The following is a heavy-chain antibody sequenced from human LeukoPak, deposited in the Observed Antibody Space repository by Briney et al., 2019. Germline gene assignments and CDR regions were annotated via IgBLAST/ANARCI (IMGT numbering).Heavy chain of an antibody. CDR3: ARHAYYYDSSGSFDY. D-gene: IGHD3-22*01. CDR2: IYYSGST. CDR1: GGSISSYY. Sequence: SETLSLTCTVSGGSISSYYWSWIRQPPGKGLEWIGYIYYSGSTNYNPSLNSRVTISVDTSKNQFSLKLSSVTAADTAVYYCARHAYYYDSSGSFDYWGQGTLVTVSS. V-gene: IGHV4-59*08. J-gene: IGHJ4*02.